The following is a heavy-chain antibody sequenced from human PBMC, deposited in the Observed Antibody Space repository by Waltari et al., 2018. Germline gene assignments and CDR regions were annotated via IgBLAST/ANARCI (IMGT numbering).Heavy chain of an antibody. V-gene: IGHV4-59*11. Sequence: QVQLQASGPGLVKPSETLSLTCTASGGSISSHYWSWIRQPPGKGLEWIGYIYYSGSTNYNPSLKSRVTISVDTSKNQFSLKLSSVTAADTAVYYCARAYYHFDYWGQGTLVTVSS. D-gene: IGHD1-26*01. CDR3: ARAYYHFDY. J-gene: IGHJ4*02. CDR1: GGSISSHY. CDR2: IYYSGST.